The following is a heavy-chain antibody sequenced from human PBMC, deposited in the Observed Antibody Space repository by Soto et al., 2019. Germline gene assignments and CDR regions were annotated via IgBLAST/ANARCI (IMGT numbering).Heavy chain of an antibody. Sequence: QVQLVQSGAEVKKPGSSVKVSCKASGGTFSSYTISWVRQAPGQGLEWMGRIIPILGIANYAQKFQGRVTITADKSTSTAYMELSSLRSEDTAVYYCARVDSGYDCIDYWGQGTLVTVSS. V-gene: IGHV1-69*02. J-gene: IGHJ4*02. CDR2: IIPILGIA. CDR1: GGTFSSYT. D-gene: IGHD5-12*01. CDR3: ARVDSGYDCIDY.